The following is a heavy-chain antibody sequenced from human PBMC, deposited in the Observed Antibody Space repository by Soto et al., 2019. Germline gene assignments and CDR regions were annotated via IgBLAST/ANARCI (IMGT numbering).Heavy chain of an antibody. CDR2: IYYSGST. D-gene: IGHD4-4*01. CDR3: ARDLQLVSFEY. V-gene: IGHV4-59*01. Sequence: SETLSLTCTVSGGSISSYYWSWIRQPPGKGLEWIGYIYYSGSTNYNPSLKSRVTISVDTSKNQFSLKLSSVTAADTAVYYCARDLQLVSFEYWGQGTLVTVSS. J-gene: IGHJ4*02. CDR1: GGSISSYY.